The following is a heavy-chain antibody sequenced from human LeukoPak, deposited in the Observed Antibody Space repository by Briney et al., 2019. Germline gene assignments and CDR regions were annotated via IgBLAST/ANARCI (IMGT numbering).Heavy chain of an antibody. J-gene: IGHJ6*03. CDR3: AKDGRGYYYYYMDV. V-gene: IGHV3-43D*04. CDR2: INWDGSST. CDR1: GFTFDDYA. Sequence: GGSLRLSCAASGFTFDDYAMHWVRQAPGKGLEWVSLINWDGSSTYYADSVKGRFTISRDNSKNSLYLQMNSLRAEDTALYYCAKDGRGYYYYYMDVWGKGTTVTVSS.